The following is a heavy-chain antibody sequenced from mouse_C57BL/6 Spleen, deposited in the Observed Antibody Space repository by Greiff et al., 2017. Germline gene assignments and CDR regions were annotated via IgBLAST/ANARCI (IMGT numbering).Heavy chain of an antibody. J-gene: IGHJ4*01. V-gene: IGHV5-17*01. CDR3: AREMWDGAMDY. Sequence: DVMLVESGGGLVKPGGSLKLSCAASGFTFSDYGMHWVRQAPEKGLEWVAYISSGSSTIYYADTVKGRFTISRDNAKNTLFLQMTSLRSEDTAMYYCAREMWDGAMDYWGQGTSVTVSS. CDR1: GFTFSDYG. D-gene: IGHD4-1*01. CDR2: ISSGSSTI.